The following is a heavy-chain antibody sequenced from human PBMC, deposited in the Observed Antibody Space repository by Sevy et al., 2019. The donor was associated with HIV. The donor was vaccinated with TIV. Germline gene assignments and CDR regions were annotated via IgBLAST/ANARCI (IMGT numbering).Heavy chain of an antibody. Sequence: GGSLRLSCVASGLIFNSYTMSWVRQAPGKGLEWVSTISGSGGSVYYPDSLKGRFTISRDNFKNTVSLQMNSLRAEDTAVYYCTNRGGVIITGFESWGQGTLVTVSS. D-gene: IGHD3-16*01. CDR1: GLIFNSYT. CDR3: TNRGGVIITGFES. J-gene: IGHJ4*02. CDR2: ISGSGGSV. V-gene: IGHV3-23*01.